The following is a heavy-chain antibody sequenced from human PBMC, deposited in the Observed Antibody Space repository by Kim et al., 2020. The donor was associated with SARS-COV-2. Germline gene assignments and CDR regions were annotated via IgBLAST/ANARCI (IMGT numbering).Heavy chain of an antibody. Sequence: GGSLRLSCAASGFTFSSYGMHWVRQAPGKGLEWVAVISYDGSNKYYADSVKGRFTISRDNSKNTLYLQMNSLRAEDTAVYYCAKESWFGELSGYFDYWGQGTLVTVSS. CDR1: GFTFSSYG. D-gene: IGHD3-10*01. CDR3: AKESWFGELSGYFDY. J-gene: IGHJ4*02. V-gene: IGHV3-30*18. CDR2: ISYDGSNK.